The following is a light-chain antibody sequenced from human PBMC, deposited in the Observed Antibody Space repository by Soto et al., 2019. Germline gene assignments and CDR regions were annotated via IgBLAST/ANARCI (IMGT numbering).Light chain of an antibody. CDR3: QQRSKWPRA. V-gene: IGKV3-11*01. CDR1: QSVDNY. Sequence: EIVLTQSPDTLSLSPGDRATLSCRASQSVDNYLVWYQQRPGQAPRLLIYDASTRATGIPARLTGSGSGTDFSLTISSLEPEDFAVYYCQQRSKWPRAFGGGTKVEIK. J-gene: IGKJ4*01. CDR2: DAS.